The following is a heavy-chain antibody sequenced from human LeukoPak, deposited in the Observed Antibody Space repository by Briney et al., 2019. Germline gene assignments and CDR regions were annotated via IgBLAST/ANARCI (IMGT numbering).Heavy chain of an antibody. Sequence: GGSLRLSCAASQFTFSSFWMSWVRQAPGKGLEWVANIKQDGSEKYYLESVKGRFTISRDNANNSLYLQMNSLRAEDTALYYCARSGGLAGRTGQNFWGQGTLVTVSS. CDR2: IKQDGSEK. V-gene: IGHV3-7*01. D-gene: IGHD3-16*01. CDR3: ARSGGLAGRTGQNF. J-gene: IGHJ4*02. CDR1: QFTFSSFW.